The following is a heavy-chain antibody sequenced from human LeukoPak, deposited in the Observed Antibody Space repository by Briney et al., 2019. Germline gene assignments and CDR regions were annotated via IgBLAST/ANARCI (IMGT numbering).Heavy chain of an antibody. CDR2: ISSSGSTI. V-gene: IGHV3-48*03. CDR3: ARDPGYCSTTSCYKFFDY. D-gene: IGHD2-2*02. CDR1: GFTFSGYE. Sequence: PGGSLRLSCAASGFTFSGYEMNWVRQAPGKGLEWVSYISSSGSTIYYADSEKGRFTVSRDNAKNSLYLQMNSLRAEDTAVYYCARDPGYCSTTSCYKFFDYWGQGTLVTVSS. J-gene: IGHJ4*02.